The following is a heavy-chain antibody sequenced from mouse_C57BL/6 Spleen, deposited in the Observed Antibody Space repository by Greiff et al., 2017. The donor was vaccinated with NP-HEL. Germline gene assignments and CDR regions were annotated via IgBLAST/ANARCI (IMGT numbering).Heavy chain of an antibody. J-gene: IGHJ3*01. CDR2: IDPSDSYT. Sequence: VQLPQPGAELVKPGASVKLSCKASGYTFTSYWMQWVKQRPGQGLEWIGEIDPSDSYTNYNQKFKGKATLTVDTSSSTAYMQLSSLTSEDSAVYYWARSGYYYGSSEAWFAYWGQGTLVTVSA. CDR3: ARSGYYYGSSEAWFAY. D-gene: IGHD1-1*01. CDR1: GYTFTSYW. V-gene: IGHV1-50*01.